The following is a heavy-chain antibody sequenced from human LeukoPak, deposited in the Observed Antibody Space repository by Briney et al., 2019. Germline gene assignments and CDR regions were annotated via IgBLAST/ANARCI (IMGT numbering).Heavy chain of an antibody. CDR3: ARVGLYDFWSGYPGHDAFDI. CDR2: IWYDGSNK. V-gene: IGHV3-33*01. CDR1: GFTFSSYG. Sequence: GGSLRLSCAASGFTFSSYGMHWVRQAPGKGLEWVAVIWYDGSNKYYADSVKGRFTISRDNSKNTLYLQMNSLRAGDTAGYYCARVGLYDFWSGYPGHDAFDIWGQGTMVTVSS. J-gene: IGHJ3*02. D-gene: IGHD3-3*01.